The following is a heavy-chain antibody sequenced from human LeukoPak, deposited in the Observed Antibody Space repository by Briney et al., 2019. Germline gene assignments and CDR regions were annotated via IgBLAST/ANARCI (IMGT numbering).Heavy chain of an antibody. D-gene: IGHD6-19*01. CDR3: VQTTGWPGFDY. Sequence: SETLSLICTASGAPTSRFYWNWVRQPPGKGLEWIGNIYNGVPTFFNPSLKSRVTLSVDTSKTQFSLQLASVTAADTAVYYCVQTTGWPGFDYWGQGIPVTVSS. CDR1: GAPTSRFY. V-gene: IGHV4-4*09. CDR2: IYNGVPT. J-gene: IGHJ4*02.